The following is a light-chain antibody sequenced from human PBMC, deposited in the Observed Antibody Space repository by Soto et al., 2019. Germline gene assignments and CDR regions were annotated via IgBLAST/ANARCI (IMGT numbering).Light chain of an antibody. CDR1: QSVSSSL. J-gene: IGKJ5*01. CDR3: QQYGGSPIT. Sequence: EIVLTQSPGTLSLSPGERVTLSCRASQSVSSSLACYQQKTGQAPRLLISGASSRATGIPDRFSGSGSETDFTLTISRLEPEDFALYYCQQYGGSPITFGQGTRLEIK. V-gene: IGKV3-20*01. CDR2: GAS.